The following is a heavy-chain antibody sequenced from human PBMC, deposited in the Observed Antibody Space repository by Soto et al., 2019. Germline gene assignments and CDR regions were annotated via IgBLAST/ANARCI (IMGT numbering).Heavy chain of an antibody. V-gene: IGHV3-23*01. J-gene: IGHJ5*02. Sequence: GGSLRLSCAASGFTFSSYAMSWVRQAPGKGLEWVSAISGSGGSTYYADSVKGRFTISRDNSKNTLYLQMNSLRAEDTAVYYCAKDSVEGSGILLETPPPVNWFDPWCQGTLVTVFS. D-gene: IGHD3-10*01. CDR3: AKDSVEGSGILLETPPPVNWFDP. CDR1: GFTFSSYA. CDR2: ISGSGGST.